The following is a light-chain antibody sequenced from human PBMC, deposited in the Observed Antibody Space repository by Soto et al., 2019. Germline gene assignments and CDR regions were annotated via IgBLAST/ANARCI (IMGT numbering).Light chain of an antibody. Sequence: IQMTQSPSSLSASTGDRVTITCRASQGISSYLAWYQQKPGKAPKLLIYAASSLQSGVPSRFSGSGFGTDFTLTISSLQPEDFATYYCQQANSFPLTFGGGTKVDIK. J-gene: IGKJ4*01. CDR1: QGISSY. V-gene: IGKV1-12*01. CDR2: AAS. CDR3: QQANSFPLT.